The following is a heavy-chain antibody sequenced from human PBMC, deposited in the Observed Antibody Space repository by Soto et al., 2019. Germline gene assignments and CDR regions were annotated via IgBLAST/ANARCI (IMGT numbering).Heavy chain of an antibody. CDR3: ARLDGSGSYASDY. V-gene: IGHV5-51*01. Sequence: GESLKISCKGSGYSFTSYWIGWVRQMPGKGLEWMGIIYPGDSDTRDSPSFQGQVTISADRSISTAYLQWNTLKASDTAMYYCARLDGSGSYASDYWGQGTQVTVSS. J-gene: IGHJ4*02. CDR2: IYPGDSDT. D-gene: IGHD3-10*01. CDR1: GYSFTSYW.